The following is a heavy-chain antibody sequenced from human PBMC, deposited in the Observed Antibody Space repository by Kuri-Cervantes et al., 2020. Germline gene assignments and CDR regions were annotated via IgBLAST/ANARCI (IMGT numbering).Heavy chain of an antibody. CDR3: ATLRDYRHIVVVTPDADFDY. D-gene: IGHD2-21*02. CDR2: IRYDGSNK. V-gene: IGHV3-30*02. J-gene: IGHJ4*02. CDR1: GFTFSSYG. Sequence: GGSLRLSCAVSGFTFSSYGMHWVRQAPGKGLEWVAFIRYDGSNKYYADSVKGRFTISRDNSKNTLYLQMNSLRAEDTAVYYCATLRDYRHIVVVTPDADFDYWGQGTLVTVSS.